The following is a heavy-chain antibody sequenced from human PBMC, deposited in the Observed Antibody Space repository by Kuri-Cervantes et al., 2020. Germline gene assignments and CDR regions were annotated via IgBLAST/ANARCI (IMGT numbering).Heavy chain of an antibody. CDR3: AKDFEVLWFGELFRTNNYYYYGMDV. CDR1: GFTFSSYG. D-gene: IGHD3-10*01. Sequence: GESLKISCAASGFTFSSYGMHWVRQAPGKGLEWVAVISYDGSNKYYADSVKGRFTISRDNSKNTLYLQMNSLRAEDTAVYYCAKDFEVLWFGELFRTNNYYYYGMDVWGQGTTVTVSS. V-gene: IGHV3-30*18. J-gene: IGHJ6*02. CDR2: ISYDGSNK.